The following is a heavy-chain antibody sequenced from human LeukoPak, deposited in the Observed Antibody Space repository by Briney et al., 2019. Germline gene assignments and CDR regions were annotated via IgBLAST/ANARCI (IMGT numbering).Heavy chain of an antibody. V-gene: IGHV4-39*01. CDR2: IYYSGTT. CDR1: GGSISSSSHY. J-gene: IGHJ5*02. D-gene: IGHD3-10*02. Sequence: PSETLSLTCTVSGGSISSSSHYWGWIRQSPGKGLEWIGSIYYSGTTAYNPSLKSRVTISVDTSKNQFSLKLSSVTAADTAVYYCVRWQSGSMFHPPWGQGTLVTVSS. CDR3: VRWQSGSMFHPP.